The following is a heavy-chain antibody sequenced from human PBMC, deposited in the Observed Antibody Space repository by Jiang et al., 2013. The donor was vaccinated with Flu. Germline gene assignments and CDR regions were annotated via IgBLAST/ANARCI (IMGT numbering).Heavy chain of an antibody. D-gene: IGHD2-15*01. V-gene: IGHV2-70*01. CDR3: ALGGGSCYSPDY. CDR2: IDWDDDK. Sequence: PTQTLTLTCTFSGFSLSTSGMCVSWIRQPPGKALEWLALIDWDDDKYYSTSLKTRLTISKDTSKNQVVLTMTNMDPVDTATYYCALGGGSCYSPDYWGQGTLVTVSS. CDR1: GFSLSTSGMC. J-gene: IGHJ4*02.